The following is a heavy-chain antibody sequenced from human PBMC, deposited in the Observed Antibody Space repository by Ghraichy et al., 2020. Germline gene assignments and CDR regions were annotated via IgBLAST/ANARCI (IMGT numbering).Heavy chain of an antibody. D-gene: IGHD4-17*01. CDR1: GFTFSSYS. Sequence: GGSLRLSCAASGFTFSSYSINWVRQAPGKGLEWLSYISSSISTIYYADSVKGLFTISRDNAKNSLYLQMNSLRDEDTAVYYCAGERYTVTPGAYYYYYGMDVWGQGTTVTVSS. V-gene: IGHV3-48*02. CDR2: ISSSISTI. J-gene: IGHJ6*02. CDR3: AGERYTVTPGAYYYYYGMDV.